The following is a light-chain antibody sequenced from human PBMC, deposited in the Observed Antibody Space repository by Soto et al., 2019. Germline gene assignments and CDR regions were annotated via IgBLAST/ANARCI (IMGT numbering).Light chain of an antibody. CDR2: LNSDGSH. CDR1: SGHSSYA. CDR3: QTWGTGTVV. Sequence: QPVLTQSPSAYASLGASVKLTCTLSSGHSSYAIAWHQQQPEKGPRYLMKLNSDGSHSKGDGIPDRFSGSSSGAERYLTISSLQSEDEADYYCQTWGTGTVVFGGGTKLTVL. J-gene: IGLJ2*01. V-gene: IGLV4-69*01.